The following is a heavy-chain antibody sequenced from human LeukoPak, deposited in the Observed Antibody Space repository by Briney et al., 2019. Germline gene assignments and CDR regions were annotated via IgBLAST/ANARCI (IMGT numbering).Heavy chain of an antibody. CDR2: IWYDGSNK. CDR3: AKDYYGGNSGGFDY. J-gene: IGHJ4*02. V-gene: IGHV3-33*06. D-gene: IGHD4-23*01. Sequence: GGSLRLSCAASGFTFSSYGMHWVHQAPGKGLEWVAGIWYDGSNKYYAESVKGRFAISRDNSKNTLYLQMNSLRAEDTAVYYCAKDYYGGNSGGFDYWGQGTLVTVSS. CDR1: GFTFSSYG.